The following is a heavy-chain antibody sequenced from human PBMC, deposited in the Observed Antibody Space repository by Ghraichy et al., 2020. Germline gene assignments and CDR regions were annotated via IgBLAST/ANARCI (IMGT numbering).Heavy chain of an antibody. D-gene: IGHD4-17*01. CDR2: IYTSGST. CDR3: ARGGSDGDDLYYYYGMDV. CDR1: GGSISSYY. Sequence: SETLSLTCTVSGGSISSYYWSWIRQPAGKGLEWIGRIYTSGSTNYNPSLKSRVTMSVDTSKNQFSLKLSSVTAADTAVYYCARGGSDGDDLYYYYGMDVWGQGTTVTVSS. V-gene: IGHV4-4*07. J-gene: IGHJ6*02.